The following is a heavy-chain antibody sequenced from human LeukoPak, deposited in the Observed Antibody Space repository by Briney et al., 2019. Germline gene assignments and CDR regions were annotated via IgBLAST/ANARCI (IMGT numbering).Heavy chain of an antibody. CDR3: ARGRGNWNYFDS. CDR2: IYYSGST. Sequence: SETLSLTCTVSGGSFNSGDYSWNWIRHSPGKGLEWFGYIYYSGSTYYTPSLRSRLTMSVDTFKSQFSLKLRSVTAADTAVYYCARGRGNWNYFDSWGQGTLVTVFS. J-gene: IGHJ4*02. V-gene: IGHV4-30-4*08. CDR1: GGSFNSGDYS. D-gene: IGHD2-21*01.